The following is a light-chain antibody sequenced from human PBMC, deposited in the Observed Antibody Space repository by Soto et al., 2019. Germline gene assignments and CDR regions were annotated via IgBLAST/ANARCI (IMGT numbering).Light chain of an antibody. V-gene: IGLV2-14*01. Sequence: QSALTQPASVSGSPGQSITISCTGISSDVGGYSFVSWYQQHPGNAPKLMIYDVSNRPSGISNRFSGSKSGNTASLTISGLQAEDEDDYYCNSYTSSSTLYVFGTGTKVTVL. J-gene: IGLJ1*01. CDR3: NSYTSSSTLYV. CDR2: DVS. CDR1: SSDVGGYSF.